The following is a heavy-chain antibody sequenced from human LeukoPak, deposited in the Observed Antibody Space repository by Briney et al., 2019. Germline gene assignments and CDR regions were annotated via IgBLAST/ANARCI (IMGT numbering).Heavy chain of an antibody. J-gene: IGHJ4*02. Sequence: PGVSLRLSCTTSGFAFSNYAMNWVRQGPGKGPEWVSGISGFNTYYADSVKGRFTIFRDNSKNVLYLQMDRLRAEDTAVYSCAKDVCTSPRCLLYFDSWGQGTLVTVSS. V-gene: IGHV3-23*01. CDR3: AKDVCTSPRCLLYFDS. D-gene: IGHD2-8*01. CDR2: ISGFNT. CDR1: GFAFSNYA.